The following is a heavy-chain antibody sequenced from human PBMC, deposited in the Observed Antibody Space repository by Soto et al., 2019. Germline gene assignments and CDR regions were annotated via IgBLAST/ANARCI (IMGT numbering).Heavy chain of an antibody. CDR1: RFTFSNYA. D-gene: IGHD6-19*01. Sequence: PGGSLRLSCAASRFTFSNYAMSWVRQAPGKGLEWVSVIGGSGGSTYYTDSVKGRFTISRDNPKNTLYLQMNSLRAEDTAVYYCTRGPYDSSAWYAQHWGQGTLVTVSS. J-gene: IGHJ1*01. CDR2: IGGSGGST. V-gene: IGHV3-23*01. CDR3: TRGPYDSSAWYAQH.